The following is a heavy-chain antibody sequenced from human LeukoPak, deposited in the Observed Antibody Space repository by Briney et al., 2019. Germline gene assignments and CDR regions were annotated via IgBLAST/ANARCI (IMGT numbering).Heavy chain of an antibody. J-gene: IGHJ5*02. CDR3: ARDFIGIAAAGSYNWFDP. V-gene: IGHV3-21*01. CDR1: GFTFSSCS. Sequence: GGSLRLSCAASGFTFSSCSMNWVRQAPGKGLEWVSSISSSSSYIYYADSVKGRFTISRDNAKNSLYLQMNSLRAEDTAVYYCARDFIGIAAAGSYNWFDPWGQGTLVTVSS. CDR2: ISSSSSYI. D-gene: IGHD6-13*01.